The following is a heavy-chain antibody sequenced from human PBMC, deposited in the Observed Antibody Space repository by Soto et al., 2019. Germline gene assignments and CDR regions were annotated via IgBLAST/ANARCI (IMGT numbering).Heavy chain of an antibody. Sequence: GASVKVSCKASGYTFTSYDINWVRQATGQGLEWMGWMNPNSGNTGYAQKFQGRVTMTRNNSISTAYMELSSLRSEDTAVYYCAMSWVSSPGYYYYGMDVWGQGTTVTV. V-gene: IGHV1-8*01. CDR2: MNPNSGNT. CDR1: GYTFTSYD. D-gene: IGHD3-16*01. CDR3: AMSWVSSPGYYYYGMDV. J-gene: IGHJ6*02.